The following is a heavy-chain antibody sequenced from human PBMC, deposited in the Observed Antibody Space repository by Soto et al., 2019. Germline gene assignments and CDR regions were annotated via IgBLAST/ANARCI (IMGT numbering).Heavy chain of an antibody. CDR1: GFTFSFYW. Sequence: GGSLRLSCAASGFTFSFYWMTWVRQAPGKGLEWVASIKEDGGETYYVDSVKGRFTISRDNDKNSLFLQMNSLRAEDTAVYYCARDKSEGSTTGSSFYYWGQGILVTVS. CDR3: ARDKSEGSTTGSSFYY. D-gene: IGHD1-26*01. V-gene: IGHV3-7*01. J-gene: IGHJ4*02. CDR2: IKEDGGET.